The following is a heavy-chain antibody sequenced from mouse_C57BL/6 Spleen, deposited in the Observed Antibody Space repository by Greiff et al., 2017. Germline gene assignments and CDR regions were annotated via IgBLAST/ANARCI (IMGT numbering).Heavy chain of an antibody. Sequence: VQLQQSGAELVKPGASVKLSCKASGYTFTEYTIHWVKQRSGQGLEWIGWFYPGSGSIKYNEKFKDKATLTADKSSSTVYMELSRLTSEDSAVYCCARHEDDSNYLYWYFDVWGTGTTVTVSS. CDR2: FYPGSGSI. CDR3: ARHEDDSNYLYWYFDV. V-gene: IGHV1-62-2*01. CDR1: GYTFTEYT. J-gene: IGHJ1*03. D-gene: IGHD2-5*01.